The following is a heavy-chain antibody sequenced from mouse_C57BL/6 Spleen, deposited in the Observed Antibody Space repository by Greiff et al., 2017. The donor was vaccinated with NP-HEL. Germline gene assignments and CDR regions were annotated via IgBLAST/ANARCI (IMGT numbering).Heavy chain of an antibody. CDR1: GYTFTNYW. CDR2: IYPGGGYT. J-gene: IGHJ3*01. CDR3: ARRGNYYGSSSAWFAY. Sequence: VQLQQSGAELVRPGTSVKMSCKASGYTFTNYWIGWAKQRPGHGLEWIGDIYPGGGYTNYNEKFKGKATLTADKSSSTAYMQFSSLTSEDSAIYDCARRGNYYGSSSAWFAYWGQGTLVTVSA. D-gene: IGHD1-1*01. V-gene: IGHV1-63*01.